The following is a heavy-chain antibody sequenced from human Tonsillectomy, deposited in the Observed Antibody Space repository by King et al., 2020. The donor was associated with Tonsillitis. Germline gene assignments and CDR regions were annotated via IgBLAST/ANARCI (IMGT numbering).Heavy chain of an antibody. CDR3: AGDRAAAGTGTSYYYYYGMDV. Sequence: VQLVESGGGVVQPGRSLRLSCAASGFTFSSYAMHWVRQAPGKGLEWVAVISYDGSNKYYADSVRGRFPISRDNSKNTLYIPMNSLRAEDTAVYYCAGDRAAAGTGTSYYYYYGMDVWGQGTTVTLSS. D-gene: IGHD6-13*01. CDR1: GFTFSSYA. CDR2: ISYDGSNK. V-gene: IGHV3-30-3*01. J-gene: IGHJ6*02.